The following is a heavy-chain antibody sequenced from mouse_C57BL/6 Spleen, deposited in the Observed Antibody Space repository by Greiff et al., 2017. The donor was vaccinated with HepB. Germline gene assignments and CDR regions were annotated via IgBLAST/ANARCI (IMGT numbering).Heavy chain of an antibody. D-gene: IGHD1-1*01. CDR2: FYPGSGSI. V-gene: IGHV1-62-2*01. Sequence: QVQLQQSGAELVKPGASVKLSCKASGYTFTEYTIYWVKQRSGQGLEWIGWFYPGSGSIKYNEKFKDKATLTADKSSSTVYMELSRLTSEDSAVYFCARHPLGYGSSSYYFDYWGQGTTLTVSS. CDR1: GYTFTEYT. CDR3: ARHPLGYGSSSYYFDY. J-gene: IGHJ2*01.